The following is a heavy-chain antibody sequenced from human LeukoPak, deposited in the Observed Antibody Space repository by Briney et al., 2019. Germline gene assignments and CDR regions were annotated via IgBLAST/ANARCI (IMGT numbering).Heavy chain of an antibody. Sequence: SETLSLTCAVYGGSFSGYYWSWIRQPPGKGLEWIGEINHSGSTNYNPSLKSRVTISVDTSKNQFSLKLSSVTTADTAVYYCARGWDCSSTNCYPYYYYYYMDVWGKGTTVTVSS. CDR2: INHSGST. CDR3: ARGWDCSSTNCYPYYYYYYMDV. CDR1: GGSFSGYY. J-gene: IGHJ6*03. V-gene: IGHV4-34*01. D-gene: IGHD2-2*01.